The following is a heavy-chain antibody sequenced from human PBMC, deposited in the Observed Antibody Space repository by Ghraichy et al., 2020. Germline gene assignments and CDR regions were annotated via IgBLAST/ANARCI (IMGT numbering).Heavy chain of an antibody. CDR1: GFTFSTYW. V-gene: IGHV3-7*03. CDR3: ATIYKQQDYQLGYFDY. D-gene: IGHD6-13*01. J-gene: IGHJ4*02. CDR2: IKQDGSEK. Sequence: GGSLRLSCAASGFTFSTYWMSWVRQAPGKGLEWVANIKQDGSEKYYVDSVKGRFTISRDNAKNSLYLQMNSLRAEDTAVYYCATIYKQQDYQLGYFDYWGQGTLVTVPS.